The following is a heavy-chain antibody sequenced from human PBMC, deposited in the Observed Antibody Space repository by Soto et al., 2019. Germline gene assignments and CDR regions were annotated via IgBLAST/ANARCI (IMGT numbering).Heavy chain of an antibody. D-gene: IGHD5-12*01. CDR2: INPNSGGT. J-gene: IGHJ4*02. CDR3: ARGTYSGYDLGYGL. Sequence: SVKVSCKASVYTFTCYYMHWVRQAPGQGLEWMGWINPNSGGTNYAQKFQGWVTMTRDTSISTAYMELSRLRSDDTAVYYCARGTYSGYDLGYGLWGQGTLVTVSS. V-gene: IGHV1-2*04. CDR1: VYTFTCYY.